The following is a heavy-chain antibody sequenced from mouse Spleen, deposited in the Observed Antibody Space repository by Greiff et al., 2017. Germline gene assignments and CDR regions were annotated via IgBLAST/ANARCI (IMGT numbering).Heavy chain of an antibody. CDR1: GFNIKDTY. V-gene: IGHV14-3*02. D-gene: IGHD1-2*01. CDR3: APSLLRLRGFDY. Sequence: EVQLQQSGAELVKPGASVKLSCTASGFNIKDTYMHWVKQRPEQGLEWIGRIDPANGNTKYDPKFQGKATITADTSSNTAYLQLSSLTSEDTAVYYCAPSLLRLRGFDYWGQGTTLTVSS. J-gene: IGHJ2*01. CDR2: IDPANGNT.